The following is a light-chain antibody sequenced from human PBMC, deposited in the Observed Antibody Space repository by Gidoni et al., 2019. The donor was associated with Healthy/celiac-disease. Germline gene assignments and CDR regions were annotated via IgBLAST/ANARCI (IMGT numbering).Light chain of an antibody. J-gene: IGLJ2*01. Sequence: QSALTPPASVSGSPGQSITLSCTGTSSDVGVYNYVSWYQQHPGKAPKLMIYDVSNRPSGGSNRFSGSKSGNTASLTISGLQAEDEADYYCSSYTSSSTLEGVFGGGTKLTVL. CDR2: DVS. CDR3: SSYTSSSTLEGV. V-gene: IGLV2-14*03. CDR1: SSDVGVYNY.